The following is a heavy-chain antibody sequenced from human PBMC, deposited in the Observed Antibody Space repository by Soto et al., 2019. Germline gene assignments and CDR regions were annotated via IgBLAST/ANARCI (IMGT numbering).Heavy chain of an antibody. Sequence: SETLSLTCAVYGGSFSGYYWSWIRQPPGKGLERIGEINHSGSTNYNPSLKSRVTISVDTSKNQFSLKLSSVTAADTAVYYCARCEPYYDFWSGYFDYYYGMDVWGQGTTVTVSS. CDR3: ARCEPYYDFWSGYFDYYYGMDV. CDR2: INHSGST. CDR1: GGSFSGYY. V-gene: IGHV4-34*01. J-gene: IGHJ6*02. D-gene: IGHD3-3*01.